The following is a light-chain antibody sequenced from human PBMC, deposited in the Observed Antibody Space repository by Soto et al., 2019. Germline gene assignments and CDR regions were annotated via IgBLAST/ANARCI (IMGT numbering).Light chain of an antibody. CDR2: EVT. J-gene: IGLJ3*02. V-gene: IGLV2-23*02. Sequence: QSALTQPASVSGSPGQSITISCTETSSDFGTYNLVSWYQQNPGKAPKLMIYEVTKRPSGVSNRFSGSQSGNTASLTISGLQAEDEADYYCCSSVHPNTLVFGGGTKLTVL. CDR3: CSSVHPNTLV. CDR1: SSDFGTYNL.